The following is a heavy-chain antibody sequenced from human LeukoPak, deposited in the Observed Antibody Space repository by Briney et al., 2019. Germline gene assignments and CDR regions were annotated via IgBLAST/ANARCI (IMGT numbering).Heavy chain of an antibody. J-gene: IGHJ6*02. CDR1: GFTVSSNY. V-gene: IGHV3-66*01. D-gene: IGHD3-3*01. CDR3: ARDMSLRFLEWSPSMDV. Sequence: QAGGSLRLPCAASGFTVSSNYMSWVRQAPGKGLEWVSVIYSGGSTYYADSVKGRFTISRDNSKNTLYLQMNSLRAEDTAVYYCARDMSLRFLEWSPSMDVWGQGTTVTVSS. CDR2: IYSGGST.